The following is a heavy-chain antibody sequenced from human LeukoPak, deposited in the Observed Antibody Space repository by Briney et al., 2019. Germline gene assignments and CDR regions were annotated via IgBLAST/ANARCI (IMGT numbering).Heavy chain of an antibody. CDR1: GYTFANYG. D-gene: IGHD5-18*01. J-gene: IGHJ4*02. CDR3: GRQVDTSMALPDY. CDR2: ISGYNGKT. Sequence: ASVKVSCKASGYTFANYGISWVRQAPGLGLEWMGWISGYNGKTNYAQKFQGRVTMTTGTSTRIAFMELRSLRSDDTAVYYCGRQVDTSMALPDYWGQGTLVTVSS. V-gene: IGHV1-18*01.